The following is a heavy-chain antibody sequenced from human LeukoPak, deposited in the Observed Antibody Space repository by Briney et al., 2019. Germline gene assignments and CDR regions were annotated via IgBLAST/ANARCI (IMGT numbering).Heavy chain of an antibody. CDR1: GYTFTGYY. J-gene: IGHJ5*02. CDR2: INPNSGGT. CDR3: ARVSGRNWFDP. Sequence: ASVKVSCKASGYTFTGYYMHWVRQAPGQGLEWMRRINPNSGGTNYAQKLQGRVTMTTDTSTSTAYMELRSLRSDDTAVYYCARVSGRNWFDPWGQGTLVTVSS. D-gene: IGHD3-10*01. V-gene: IGHV1-2*06.